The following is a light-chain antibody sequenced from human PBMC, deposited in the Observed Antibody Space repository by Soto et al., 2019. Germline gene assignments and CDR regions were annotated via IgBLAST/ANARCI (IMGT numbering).Light chain of an antibody. CDR1: SSDVGGYDY. V-gene: IGLV2-8*01. CDR2: EAS. CDR3: SSYAGSSNFVV. J-gene: IGLJ2*01. Sequence: QSVLTQPPSASGSPGQSVTISCSGTSSDVGGYDYVSWYQQHPGKAPKLMIYEASKRPSGVPDRFFGSKSGNTASLTVSGLQAEDEADYYCSSYAGSSNFVVFGGGTKLTVL.